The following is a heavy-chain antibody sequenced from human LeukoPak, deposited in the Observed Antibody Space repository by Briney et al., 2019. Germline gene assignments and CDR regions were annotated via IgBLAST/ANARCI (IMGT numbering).Heavy chain of an antibody. V-gene: IGHV3-21*01. CDR1: GFTFSSYS. J-gene: IGHJ4*02. D-gene: IGHD3-9*01. Sequence: KPGGSLRLSCAASGFTFSSYSMNWVRQAPGKGLEWVSSVSSSSYIYYADSVKGRFTISRDNAKNSLYLQMNSLRAEDTAVYYCARDGYYDILTGYSNYYFDYWGQGTLVTVSS. CDR2: VSSSSYI. CDR3: ARDGYYDILTGYSNYYFDY.